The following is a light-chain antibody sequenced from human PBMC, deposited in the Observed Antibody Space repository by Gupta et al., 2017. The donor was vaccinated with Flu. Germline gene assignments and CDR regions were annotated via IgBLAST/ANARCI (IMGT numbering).Light chain of an antibody. Sequence: DLQMTQSPSSLSASVGDRVTITCQARQNINKYLNWYQQKPGKAPRLMIFAASRLPSGVPSRFSCSGFGTDFTLTISRLQPEDFATYYCQQTYNTPQTFGHGTKVDIK. CDR1: QNINKY. CDR2: AAS. CDR3: QQTYNTPQT. J-gene: IGKJ3*01. V-gene: IGKV1-39*01.